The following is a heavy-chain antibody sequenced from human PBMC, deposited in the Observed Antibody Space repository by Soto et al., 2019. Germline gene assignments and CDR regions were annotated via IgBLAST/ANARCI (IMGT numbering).Heavy chain of an antibody. D-gene: IGHD2-15*01. CDR3: GRDPGKGYCSCGYSYAPDF. CDR1: EFTFSDHA. V-gene: IGHV3-30-3*01. Sequence: QVQLVESGGGVVQPGRSLRLSCAASEFTFSDHAMHWVRQAPGTGLEWVALRSFDGSHSYYADSLRGRFTISRDNSMNTLFLQMNSLSAEDTAVYYCGRDPGKGYCSCGYSYAPDFWGQGTLCTVSS. J-gene: IGHJ4*02. CDR2: RSFDGSHS.